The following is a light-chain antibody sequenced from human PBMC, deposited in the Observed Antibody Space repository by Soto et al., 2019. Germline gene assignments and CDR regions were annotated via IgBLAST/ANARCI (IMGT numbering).Light chain of an antibody. Sequence: EIVLTQSPGTLSLSPGERATLSCRASQSVSSSYLAWYQQKPGQAPRLLIYGASSRATGITDRVSGSGSGTDFTLTISRLEPEDVAVYYCQQYGDSTRTCGQGTKVEIK. CDR3: QQYGDSTRT. J-gene: IGKJ1*01. CDR1: QSVSSSY. CDR2: GAS. V-gene: IGKV3-20*01.